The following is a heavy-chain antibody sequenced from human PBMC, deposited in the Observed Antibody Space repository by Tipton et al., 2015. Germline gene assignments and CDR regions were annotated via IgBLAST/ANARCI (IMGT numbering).Heavy chain of an antibody. CDR1: GASLNSGDYY. V-gene: IGHV4-30-4*01. CDR3: ARQAPIAVAASNWFDP. J-gene: IGHJ5*02. Sequence: TLSLTCTVSGASLNSGDYYWSCIRQPPGKGLEWIGFIYYSGSTYYNPSLKSRVTISVDTSKNQFSLKLSSVTAADTAVYYCARQAPIAVAASNWFDPWGQGTLVTVSS. CDR2: IYYSGST. D-gene: IGHD6-19*01.